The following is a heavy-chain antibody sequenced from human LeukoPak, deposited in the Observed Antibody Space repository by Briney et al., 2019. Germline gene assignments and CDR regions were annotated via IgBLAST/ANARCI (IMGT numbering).Heavy chain of an antibody. V-gene: IGHV1-18*04. D-gene: IGHD1-26*01. Sequence: ASVKASCKASGYTFTGYYMHWVRQAPGQGLEWMGWISAYNGNTNYAQKLQGRVTMTTDTSTSTAYMELRSLRSDDTAVYYCARGSRIGIVGATKDWGQGTLVTVSS. J-gene: IGHJ4*02. CDR1: GYTFTGYY. CDR2: ISAYNGNT. CDR3: ARGSRIGIVGATKD.